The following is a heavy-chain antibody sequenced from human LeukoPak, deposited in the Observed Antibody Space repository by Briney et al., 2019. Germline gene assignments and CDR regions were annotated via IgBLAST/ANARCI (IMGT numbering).Heavy chain of an antibody. Sequence: ASVKVSCKVSGYTLTELSMHWVRQAPGKGLEWMGGFDPEDGETIYAQKFQGRVTMTEDTSTDTAYTELSSLRSEDTAVYYCATDTAWVGAADYWGQGTLVTVSS. CDR1: GYTLTELS. D-gene: IGHD2-15*01. J-gene: IGHJ4*02. V-gene: IGHV1-24*01. CDR2: FDPEDGET. CDR3: ATDTAWVGAADY.